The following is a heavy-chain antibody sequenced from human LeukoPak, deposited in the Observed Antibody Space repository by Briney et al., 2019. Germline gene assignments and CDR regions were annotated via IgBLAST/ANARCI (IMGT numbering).Heavy chain of an antibody. CDR3: ARDGGLIAVAGFDY. D-gene: IGHD6-19*01. CDR2: ISSSSSYI. V-gene: IGHV3-21*01. Sequence: GGSLRLSCAASGFTFSSYSMNWVRQAPGKGLEWVSSISSSSSYIYYADSVKGRFTISRDNAKNSLYLQMNSLRAEDTAVYYCARDGGLIAVAGFDYWGQGTLVTVSS. J-gene: IGHJ4*02. CDR1: GFTFSSYS.